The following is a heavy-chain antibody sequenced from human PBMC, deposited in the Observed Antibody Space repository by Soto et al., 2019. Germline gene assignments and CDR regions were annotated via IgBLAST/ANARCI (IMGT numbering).Heavy chain of an antibody. D-gene: IGHD4-17*01. J-gene: IGHJ6*03. V-gene: IGHV3-48*01. CDR1: GFTFSSYS. CDR2: ISSSSSTI. CDR3: ARVFPYGDYTKYYYYMDV. Sequence: GGSLRLSCAASGFTFSSYSMNWVRQAPGKGLEWVSYISSSSSTIYYADSVKGRFTISRDNAKNSLYLQMNSLRAEDTAVYYCARVFPYGDYTKYYYYMDVWGKGTTVTVSS.